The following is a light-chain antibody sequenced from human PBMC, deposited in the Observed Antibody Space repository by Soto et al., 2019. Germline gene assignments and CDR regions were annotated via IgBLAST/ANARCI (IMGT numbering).Light chain of an antibody. V-gene: IGLV1-40*01. Sequence: QSVLTQPPSVSGAPGQRVTISCTGSSSNIGSGFDVHWCQQLPGTAPRLLIYANSNRPSGVPDRFSGSRSGSSASLAITGLQAEDEADYYCQSYDSSLSGSNVFGTGTKLTVL. CDR1: SSNIGSGFD. CDR3: QSYDSSLSGSNV. J-gene: IGLJ1*01. CDR2: ANS.